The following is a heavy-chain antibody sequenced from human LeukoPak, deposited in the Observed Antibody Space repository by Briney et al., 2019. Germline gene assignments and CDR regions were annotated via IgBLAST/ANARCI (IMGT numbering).Heavy chain of an antibody. D-gene: IGHD6-13*01. J-gene: IGHJ5*02. CDR1: GGSISSSSYY. CDR2: IYYSGST. CDR3: ARPPHSSSSWFDP. V-gene: IGHV4-39*01. Sequence: SETLSLTCTVSGGSISSSSYYWGWIRQPPGKGLEWIGSIYYSGSTYYNPSLKSRVTISVDTSKNQFSLKLSSVTAADTAVYCCARPPHSSSSWFDPWGQGTLVTVSS.